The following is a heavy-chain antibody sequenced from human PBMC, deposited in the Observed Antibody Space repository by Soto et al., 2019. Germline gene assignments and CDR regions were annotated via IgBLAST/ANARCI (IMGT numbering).Heavy chain of an antibody. CDR3: ARVHGHGWSAGDNWYFDL. D-gene: IGHD6-19*01. CDR1: GGTFSSYA. J-gene: IGHJ2*01. V-gene: IGHV1-69*12. Sequence: QVQLVQSGAEVKKPGSSVKVSCKASGGTFSSYAISWVRQAPGQGLEWMGGIIPIFGTANYAQKFQGRVTITADESTSTADMELSCLGSEDTAVYYCARVHGHGWSAGDNWYFDLWGSGTLVTVSS. CDR2: IIPIFGTA.